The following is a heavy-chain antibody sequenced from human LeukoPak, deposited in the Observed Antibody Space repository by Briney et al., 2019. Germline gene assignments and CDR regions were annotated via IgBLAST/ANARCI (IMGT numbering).Heavy chain of an antibody. D-gene: IGHD3-16*01. V-gene: IGHV1-69*04. CDR3: GGDYVKRYYYYGMDV. CDR1: GGTFSSYA. CDR2: IILILGIA. J-gene: IGHJ6*02. Sequence: GASVKVSCKASGGTFSSYAVSWVRQAPGQGLEWMGRIILILGIANYAQKFQGRVTITADKSTSTAYMELSSLRSEDTAVYYCGGDYVKRYYYYGMDVWGQGTTVTVSS.